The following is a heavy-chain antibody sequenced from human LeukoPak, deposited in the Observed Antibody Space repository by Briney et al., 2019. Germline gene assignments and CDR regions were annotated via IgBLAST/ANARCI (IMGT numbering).Heavy chain of an antibody. V-gene: IGHV3-23*01. J-gene: IGHJ4*02. CDR2: VSRSGGTK. Sequence: GGSLRLSCVGSGFTFSSCAITWVRQAPGKGLEWVSVVSRSGGTKYYADSVKGRFTVSRDNSMSTAFLQMSSLKAEDTAVYFCAKFSGPGAYNPLDYWGQGTQVTVSS. CDR1: GFTFSSCA. CDR3: AKFSGPGAYNPLDY. D-gene: IGHD5-24*01.